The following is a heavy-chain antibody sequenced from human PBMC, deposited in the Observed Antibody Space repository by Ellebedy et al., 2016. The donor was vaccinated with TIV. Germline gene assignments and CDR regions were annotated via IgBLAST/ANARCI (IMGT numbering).Heavy chain of an antibody. CDR2: IYYSGST. CDR3: ARLSSRIAAAA. J-gene: IGHJ5*02. V-gene: IGHV4-39*07. Sequence: GSLRLSCTVSGGSISSTNYYRVWIRQPPGKGLEWIGSIYYSGSTNYNPSLKSRVTISADTSKYQFSLKLSSVTAADTAVYYCARLSSRIAAAAWGQGVLVTVTS. CDR1: GGSISSTNYY. D-gene: IGHD6-13*01.